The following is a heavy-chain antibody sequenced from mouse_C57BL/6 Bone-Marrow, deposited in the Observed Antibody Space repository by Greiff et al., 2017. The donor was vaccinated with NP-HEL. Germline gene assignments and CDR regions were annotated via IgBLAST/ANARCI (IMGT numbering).Heavy chain of an antibody. J-gene: IGHJ3*01. V-gene: IGHV5-4*01. CDR3: SRDSAWFAY. CDR2: ISDSGSYT. CDR1: GFTFSSYD. Sequence: EVKLVESGGGLVKPGGSLKLSCAASGFTFSSYDMSWVRQTPEKRLEWVATISDSGSYTYYPDNVKGRFTSSRDNAKNNLYLQMSHLKSEDTAMYYCSRDSAWFAYGGQGTLVTVSA.